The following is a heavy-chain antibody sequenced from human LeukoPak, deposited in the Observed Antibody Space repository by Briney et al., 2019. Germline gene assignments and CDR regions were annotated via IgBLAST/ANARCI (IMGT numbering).Heavy chain of an antibody. D-gene: IGHD4-17*01. CDR2: INPSGGST. J-gene: IGHJ6*02. Sequence: ASVKVSCKASGYTFTSYYMHWVRQAPGQGLEWMGIINPSGGSTSYAQKFQGRVTVTRDTSTSTVYMELSSLRSEDTAIYYCARDTRTMTAVTRGQHYYYGLDVWGQGTTVTVSS. CDR3: ARDTRTMTAVTRGQHYYYGLDV. V-gene: IGHV1-46*01. CDR1: GYTFTSYY.